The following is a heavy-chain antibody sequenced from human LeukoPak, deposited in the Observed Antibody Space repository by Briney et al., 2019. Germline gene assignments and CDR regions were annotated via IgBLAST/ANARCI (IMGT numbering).Heavy chain of an antibody. Sequence: SETLSLTCAVSGGSVDITNYWSWVRQAPGKGLEWIGEISHSGTTKYSPSLRSRVAMSLDRANNQFSLNLTSVTNADTAVYYCTRENRPFCPFAYWGQGVLVTVSS. V-gene: IGHV4-4*02. J-gene: IGHJ4*02. CDR3: TRENRPFCPFAY. CDR1: GGSVDITNY. CDR2: ISHSGTT. D-gene: IGHD2/OR15-2a*01.